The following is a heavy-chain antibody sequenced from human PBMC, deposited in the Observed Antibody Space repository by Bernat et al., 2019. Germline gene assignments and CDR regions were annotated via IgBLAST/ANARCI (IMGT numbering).Heavy chain of an antibody. CDR2: INHSGST. CDR1: GGSFSGYY. J-gene: IGHJ6*03. V-gene: IGHV4-34*01. CDR3: ARGGIWDEYYYYYMDV. D-gene: IGHD1-26*01. Sequence: QVQLQQWGAGLLKPSETLSLTCAVYGGSFSGYYWSWIRQPPGKGLEWIGEINHSGSTNYNPSLKSRVTISVDTSKNQFSLKLSSVTAADTAVYYCARGGIWDEYYYYYMDVWGKGTTVTVSS.